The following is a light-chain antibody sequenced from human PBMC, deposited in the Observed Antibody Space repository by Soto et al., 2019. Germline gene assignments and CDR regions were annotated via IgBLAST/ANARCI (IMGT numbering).Light chain of an antibody. CDR3: QQRSNWPPKIT. CDR2: DAS. J-gene: IGKJ5*01. Sequence: EIVLTQSPATLSLSPGERAPVSCRASQSVDSYLAWYQQKVGQAPRLLIYDASNRATGIPARFSGSGSGTDFTLTISSLEPEDFAVYYCQQRSNWPPKITFGQGTRLEIK. CDR1: QSVDSY. V-gene: IGKV3-11*01.